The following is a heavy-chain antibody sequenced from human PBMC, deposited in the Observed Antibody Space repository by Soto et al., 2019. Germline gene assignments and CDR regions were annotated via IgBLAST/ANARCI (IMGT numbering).Heavy chain of an antibody. J-gene: IGHJ4*02. D-gene: IGHD2-15*01. CDR3: AHRRNVFIDTVAEFDY. CDR2: IFWTNDR. V-gene: IGHV2-5*01. CDR1: GFSLKTSGVG. Sequence: QITLKESGPTLVKPTQTLTLTCTFSGFSLKTSGVGVGWIRQPPGKAPEWLALIFWTNDRRYSSSLQNRLTNAKDTSKNQVVLTMTNMDPVDPATYYCAHRRNVFIDTVAEFDYWGQGTLVTVSS.